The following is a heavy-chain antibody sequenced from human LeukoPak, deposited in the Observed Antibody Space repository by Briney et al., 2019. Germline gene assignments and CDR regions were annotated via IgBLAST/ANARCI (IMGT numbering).Heavy chain of an antibody. CDR3: ARDLRARKQTWYYMDV. J-gene: IGHJ6*03. D-gene: IGHD1-14*01. Sequence: GASVKVSCKASGYTFTGYYMHWVRQAPGQGLEWMGWINPNSGGTNYTQKLQGRVTMTTDTSTSTAYMELRSLRSDDTAVYYCARDLRARKQTWYYMDVWGKGTTVTISS. CDR1: GYTFTGYY. V-gene: IGHV1-2*02. CDR2: INPNSGGT.